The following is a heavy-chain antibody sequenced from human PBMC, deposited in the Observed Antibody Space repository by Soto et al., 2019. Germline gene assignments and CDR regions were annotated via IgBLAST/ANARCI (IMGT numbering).Heavy chain of an antibody. CDR1: DDSFRGAEYY. CDR3: ARGPAYIDGWRTFDL. Sequence: VLLQESGPGLLRPSETLSLTCTVSDDSFRGAEYYWSWIRQPLGKGPEWIGYTYYNGDTKYNPALRSRVTMSEDTSKNQFSLRLFSVTAADTAVYFLARGPAYIDGWRTFDLWGRGILVTVSS. D-gene: IGHD6-19*01. V-gene: IGHV4-61*08. J-gene: IGHJ4*02. CDR2: TYYNGDT.